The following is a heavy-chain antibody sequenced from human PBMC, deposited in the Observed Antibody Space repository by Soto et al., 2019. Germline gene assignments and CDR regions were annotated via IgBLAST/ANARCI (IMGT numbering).Heavy chain of an antibody. J-gene: IGHJ4*02. CDR3: ARDAVPGYGDYHLDY. Sequence: QVKLVQSGAEVKKPGSSVKVSCKASGGTFSSYAISWVRQAPGQGLEWMGGIIPNFGTAKYAQKFQGRVTITADESTSTAYMELSSLRSEDTAVYYCARDAVPGYGDYHLDYWGQGTLVTVSS. CDR2: IIPNFGTA. D-gene: IGHD4-17*01. CDR1: GGTFSSYA. V-gene: IGHV1-69*12.